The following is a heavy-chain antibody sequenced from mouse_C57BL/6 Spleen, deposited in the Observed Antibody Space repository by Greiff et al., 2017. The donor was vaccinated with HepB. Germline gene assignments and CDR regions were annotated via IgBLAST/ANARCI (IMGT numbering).Heavy chain of an antibody. CDR3: AREESYGSRGGDY. CDR1: GYTFTSYW. CDR2: IYPGSGST. V-gene: IGHV1-55*01. Sequence: QVQLQQPGAELVKPGASVKMSCKASGYTFTSYWITWVKQRPGQGLEWIGDIYPGSGSTNYNEKFKSKATLTVDTSSSTAYMQLSSLTSEDSAVYYCAREESYGSRGGDYWGQGTSVTVSS. J-gene: IGHJ4*01. D-gene: IGHD1-1*01.